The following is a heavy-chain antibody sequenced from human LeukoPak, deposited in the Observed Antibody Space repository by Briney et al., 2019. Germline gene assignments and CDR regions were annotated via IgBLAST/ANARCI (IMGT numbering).Heavy chain of an antibody. CDR1: GFTFSSYS. Sequence: PGGSLRLSCAASGFTFSSYSMNWVRQAPGKGLEWVSYISSSSSTIYYADSVKGRFTISRDNAKNSLYLQMNSLRAEDTAVYYCASSRVCSGGSCGSGLATDYWGQGTLVTVSS. V-gene: IGHV3-48*01. CDR3: ASSRVCSGGSCGSGLATDY. J-gene: IGHJ4*02. D-gene: IGHD2-15*01. CDR2: ISSSSSTI.